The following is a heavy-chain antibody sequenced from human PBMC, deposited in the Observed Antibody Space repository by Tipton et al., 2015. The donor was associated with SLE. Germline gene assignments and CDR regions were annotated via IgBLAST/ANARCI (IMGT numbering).Heavy chain of an antibody. CDR1: GGSFSGYY. J-gene: IGHJ5*02. D-gene: IGHD1-14*01. Sequence: LRLSCAVYGGSFSGYYWSWTRQPPGKGLEWIGEIHHSGSTNYNPPLKSRVTISVDTSKNQFSLKLSSVTAADTAVYYCARGRAGWGGAYNCFDPWGQGTLVTVSS. CDR3: ARGRAGWGGAYNCFDP. CDR2: IHHSGST. V-gene: IGHV4-34*01.